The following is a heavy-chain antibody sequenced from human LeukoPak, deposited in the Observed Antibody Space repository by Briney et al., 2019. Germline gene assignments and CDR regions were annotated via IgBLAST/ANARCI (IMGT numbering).Heavy chain of an antibody. D-gene: IGHD3-22*01. J-gene: IGHJ6*02. V-gene: IGHV1-46*01. CDR2: INPSGGST. Sequence: GASVKVSCKASGYTFTSYYMHWVRQAPGQGLEWMGIINPSGGSTSYAQKFQGRVTMTRDTSTSTVYMELSSLRSEDTAVYYCARGPYYYDSSGLSGQDVWGQGTTVTSSS. CDR3: ARGPYYYDSSGLSGQDV. CDR1: GYTFTSYY.